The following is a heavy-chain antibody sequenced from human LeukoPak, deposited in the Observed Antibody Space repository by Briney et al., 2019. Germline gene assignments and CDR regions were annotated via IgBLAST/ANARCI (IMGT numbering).Heavy chain of an antibody. CDR3: AKGTDCSGGSCYSIDC. D-gene: IGHD2-15*01. CDR2: ISGGGGST. V-gene: IGHV3-23*01. J-gene: IGHJ4*02. Sequence: GGSLRLSCAASGFTLSIYAMTWVRQAPGKGLEWVSSISGGGGSTYYADSVKGRFTISGDNSKNTLYLQMNSLRVDDTAVYYCAKGTDCSGGSCYSIDCWGQGTLVTVSS. CDR1: GFTLSIYA.